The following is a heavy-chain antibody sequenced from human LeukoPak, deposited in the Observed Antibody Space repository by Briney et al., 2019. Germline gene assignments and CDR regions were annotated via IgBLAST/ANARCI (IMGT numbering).Heavy chain of an antibody. D-gene: IGHD2/OR15-2a*01. Sequence: GGSLRLSCAASGFTFSTYGMHWVRQAPGKGLEWVAVISNDGSNKYYGDSVKGRFTISRDNSKNTLYLQMNSLRAEDTAVYYCAKDVIRFLPEQWGQGTLVTVSS. V-gene: IGHV3-30*18. CDR3: AKDVIRFLPEQ. CDR1: GFTFSTYG. CDR2: ISNDGSNK. J-gene: IGHJ4*02.